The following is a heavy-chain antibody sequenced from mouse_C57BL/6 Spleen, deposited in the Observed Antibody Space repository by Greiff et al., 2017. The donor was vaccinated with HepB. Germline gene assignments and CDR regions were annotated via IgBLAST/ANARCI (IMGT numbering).Heavy chain of an antibody. CDR2: INPNNGGT. D-gene: IGHD6-1*01. J-gene: IGHJ4*01. V-gene: IGHV1-26*01. CDR3: ARERSSLYYAMDY. Sequence: EVQLQQSGPELVKPGASVKISCKASGYTFTDYYMNWVKQSHGKSLEWIGDINPNNGGTSYNQKFKGKATLTVDKSSSTAYMELRSLTSEDSAVYYCARERSSLYYAMDYWGQGTSVTVSS. CDR1: GYTFTDYY.